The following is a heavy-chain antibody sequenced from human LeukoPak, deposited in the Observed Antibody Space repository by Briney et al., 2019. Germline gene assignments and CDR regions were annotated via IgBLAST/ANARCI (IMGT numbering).Heavy chain of an antibody. CDR1: GGSISSGGYS. V-gene: IGHV4-30-4*07. CDR2: IYYSGNT. CDR3: AREFNAAVHAFDI. Sequence: PSQTLSLTCAVSGGSISSGGYSWSWIRQPPGKGLEWIGYIYYSGNTYYNPSLKSRVTLSLDTSKNQFSLKLSSVTAADTAVYYCAREFNAAVHAFDIWGQGTLVTVSS. J-gene: IGHJ3*02. D-gene: IGHD2-8*01.